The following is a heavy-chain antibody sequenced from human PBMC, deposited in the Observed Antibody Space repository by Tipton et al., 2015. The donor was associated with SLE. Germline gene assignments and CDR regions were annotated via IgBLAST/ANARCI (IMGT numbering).Heavy chain of an antibody. D-gene: IGHD2-8*01. CDR3: ARGMLTWRGAIIGVDV. Sequence: TLSLTCTVSGDSVSIGGYYWSWIRQHPGKGLEWIGHISYRGSTDYNPSLKSRVTISEDTSKNQFSLKLTSVTAADTAVYYCARGMLTWRGAIIGVDVWGQGTTVNVFS. CDR1: GDSVSIGGYY. V-gene: IGHV4-31*03. CDR2: ISYRGST. J-gene: IGHJ6*02.